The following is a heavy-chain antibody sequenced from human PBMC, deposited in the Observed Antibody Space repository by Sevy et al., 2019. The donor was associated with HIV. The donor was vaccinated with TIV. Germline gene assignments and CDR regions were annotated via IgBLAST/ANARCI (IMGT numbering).Heavy chain of an antibody. CDR2: EAGSGGST. CDR1: GFTFSIYA. Sequence: GGSLTLSCAASGFTFSIYAMNWVRQAPGKGLEWVSGEAGSGGSTYHADSVKGRFTISRDDSKSTLYLQMNSLRAEDTAVYYCAKDLGDPVAFDIWGQGTMVTVSS. V-gene: IGHV3-23*01. J-gene: IGHJ3*02. CDR3: AKDLGDPVAFDI. D-gene: IGHD2-21*02.